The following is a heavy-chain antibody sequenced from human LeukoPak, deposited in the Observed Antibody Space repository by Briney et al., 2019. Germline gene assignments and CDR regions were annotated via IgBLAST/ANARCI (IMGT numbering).Heavy chain of an antibody. CDR3: TTRRVDTGVVTGDF. D-gene: IGHD2-21*02. CDR1: GFTFSNFW. V-gene: IGHV3-15*07. J-gene: IGHJ4*02. Sequence: PGGSLRLSCAASGFTFSNFWMHWVRQAPGKGLEWVARIKSESDGGTTDYAAPVKGRFTISRDDSKNTLYLQMNSLKTDDTALYYCTTRRVDTGVVTGDFWGQGTLVTVSS. CDR2: IKSESDGGTT.